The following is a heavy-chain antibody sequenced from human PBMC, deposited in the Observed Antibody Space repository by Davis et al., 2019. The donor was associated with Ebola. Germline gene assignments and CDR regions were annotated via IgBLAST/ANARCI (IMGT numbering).Heavy chain of an antibody. CDR1: GGSISSGGYY. CDR2: IYHSGST. J-gene: IGHJ5*02. CDR3: ARDHSSSWPNWFDP. V-gene: IGHV4-61*08. D-gene: IGHD6-13*01. Sequence: MPSETLSLTCTVSGGSISSGGYYWSWIRQPPGKGLEWIGEIYHSGSTNYNPSLKSRVTISVDKSKNQFSLKLSSVTAADTAVYYCARDHSSSWPNWFDPWGQGTLVTVSS.